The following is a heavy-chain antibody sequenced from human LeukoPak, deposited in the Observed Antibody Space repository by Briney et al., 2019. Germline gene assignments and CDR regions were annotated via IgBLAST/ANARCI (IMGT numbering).Heavy chain of an antibody. CDR2: ISAKKGNT. Sequence: ASVTVSCKASGYTFTSYGISWVRQAPGQGLEWMGWISAKKGNTDYAQKLQGRVTMTTDTSTSTAYMELRSLRSDDTAVYYCARDMYSSGRVPSDYWGQGTLVTVSS. D-gene: IGHD6-19*01. J-gene: IGHJ4*02. V-gene: IGHV1-18*01. CDR3: ARDMYSSGRVPSDY. CDR1: GYTFTSYG.